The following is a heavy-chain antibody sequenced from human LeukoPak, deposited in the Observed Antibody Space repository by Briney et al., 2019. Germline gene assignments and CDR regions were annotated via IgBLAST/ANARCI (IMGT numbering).Heavy chain of an antibody. CDR3: ARGPRITMIVVHFGAFDI. D-gene: IGHD3-22*01. CDR2: IIPIFGTA. Sequence: SVNVSCKASGGTFSSYAISWVRQAPGQGVEWMGGIIPIFGTANYAQKFQGRVTITADKSTSTAYMELSSLRSEDTAVYYCARGPRITMIVVHFGAFDIWGQGTMVTVSS. J-gene: IGHJ3*02. V-gene: IGHV1-69*06. CDR1: GGTFSSYA.